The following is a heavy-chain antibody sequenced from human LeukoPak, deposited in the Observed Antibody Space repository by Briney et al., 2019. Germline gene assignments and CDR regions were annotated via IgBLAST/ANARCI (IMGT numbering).Heavy chain of an antibody. J-gene: IGHJ3*02. D-gene: IGHD1-26*01. CDR2: ISAYNGNT. Sequence: ASVKVSCKASGYTFTSYGISWVRQAPGQGLEWMGWISAYNGNTNYAQKLQGRVTMTIDTSTSTAYMELRSLRSDDTAVYYCARTTWELGAFDIWGQGTMVTVSS. CDR1: GYTFTSYG. CDR3: ARTTWELGAFDI. V-gene: IGHV1-18*01.